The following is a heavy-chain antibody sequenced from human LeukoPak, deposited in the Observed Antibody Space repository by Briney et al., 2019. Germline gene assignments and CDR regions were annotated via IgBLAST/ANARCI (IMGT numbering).Heavy chain of an antibody. V-gene: IGHV4-59*08. J-gene: IGHJ3*02. CDR3: ARHISGSVAFDI. Sequence: PSETLSLTCSVSGGSIIGHYWSWIRQPPGKGLEWLGYTYHIGSTKYNPPLESRVTISVDTSKNQFSLNVSAVTAADTAMYHCARHISGSVAFDIWGQGTMVTVSS. D-gene: IGHD1-20*01. CDR1: GGSIIGHY. CDR2: TYHIGST.